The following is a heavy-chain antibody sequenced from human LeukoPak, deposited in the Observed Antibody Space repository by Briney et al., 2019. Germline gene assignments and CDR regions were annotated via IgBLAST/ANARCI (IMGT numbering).Heavy chain of an antibody. CDR3: ARVGGRKSMPKKFYYYGMDV. J-gene: IGHJ6*02. CDR2: INPSGST. V-gene: IGHV4-34*01. Sequence: SETLSLTCAVYGGSFSGYYWSWIRQPPGKGLEWIGEINPSGSTNYNPSLKSRVTISVDTSKNQCSLKLGSVTAADAAVYYGARVGGRKSMPKKFYYYGMDVWGQGTTVTVSS. D-gene: IGHD2-2*01. CDR1: GGSFSGYY.